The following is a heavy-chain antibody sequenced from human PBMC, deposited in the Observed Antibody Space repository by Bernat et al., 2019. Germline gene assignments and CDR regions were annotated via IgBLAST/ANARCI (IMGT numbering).Heavy chain of an antibody. V-gene: IGHV3-30-3*01. CDR2: ISDDGSNK. CDR3: ARGSGRYFRNFDY. Sequence: QVQLVESGGGAVQPGRSLRLSCAASGFTLSSYAMHWVRQAPGQGLEWVAVISDDGSNKYYADSVKGRFTISRDKSKNTLYLQMNSLRAEDTAVYYCARGSGRYFRNFDYWGQGTLVTVSS. CDR1: GFTLSSYA. D-gene: IGHD1-26*01. J-gene: IGHJ4*02.